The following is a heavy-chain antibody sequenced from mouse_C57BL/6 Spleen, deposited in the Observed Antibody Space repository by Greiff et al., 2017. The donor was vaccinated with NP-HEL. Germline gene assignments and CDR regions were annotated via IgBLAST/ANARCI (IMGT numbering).Heavy chain of an antibody. J-gene: IGHJ2*01. D-gene: IGHD2-5*01. CDR3: AREKNVVTYYFDY. CDR2: INPSSGYT. CDR1: GYTFTSYW. V-gene: IGHV1-7*01. Sequence: QVQLQQSGAELAKPGASVKLSCKASGYTFTSYWMHWVKQRPGQGLEWIGYINPSSGYTKYNQKFKDKATLTADKSTSTAYMQLSSLTYEDSAVYYCAREKNVVTYYFDYWGQGTTLTVSS.